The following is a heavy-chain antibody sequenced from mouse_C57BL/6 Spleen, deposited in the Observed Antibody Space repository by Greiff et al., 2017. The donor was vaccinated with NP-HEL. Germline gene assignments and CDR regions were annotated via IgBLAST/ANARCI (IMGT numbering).Heavy chain of an antibody. CDR1: GFTFSDYG. CDR2: ISSGSSTI. V-gene: IGHV5-17*01. CDR3: ARDDGYPSWFAY. J-gene: IGHJ3*01. Sequence: DVKLVESGGGLVKPGGSLKLSCAASGFTFSDYGMHWVRQAPEKGLEWVAYISSGSSTIYYADTVKGRFTISRDNAKNTLFLQMTSLRSEDTAMYYCARDDGYPSWFAYWGQGTLVTVSA. D-gene: IGHD2-3*01.